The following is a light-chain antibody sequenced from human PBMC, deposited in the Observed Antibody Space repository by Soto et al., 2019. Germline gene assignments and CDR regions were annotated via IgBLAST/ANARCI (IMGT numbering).Light chain of an antibody. Sequence: ETVLTQSPGTLSLSPGERASLSCRASQSVTSSYLAWYQQKPGQAPRLLIYGASSRATGIPDRFSGSGSGTDFTLTISRLEPEDFAAYYCQQFVSSPHTFGQGTNLEIK. CDR2: GAS. CDR1: QSVTSSY. V-gene: IGKV3-20*01. J-gene: IGKJ2*01. CDR3: QQFVSSPHT.